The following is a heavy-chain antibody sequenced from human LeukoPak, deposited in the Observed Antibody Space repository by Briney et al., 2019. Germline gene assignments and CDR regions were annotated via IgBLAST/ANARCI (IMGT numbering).Heavy chain of an antibody. CDR2: IYPGDSDA. CDR3: ARLPAYTSGWPPYYFDY. D-gene: IGHD6-19*01. V-gene: IGHV5-51*01. Sequence: GESLKISCKGYGYSFTTYYIGWVRQMPGKGPEWMGMIYPGDSDARYSPSFQGQVTISADKSISTAFLQWSSVGASDTAMYYCARLPAYTSGWPPYYFDYWGQGTLVTVSS. J-gene: IGHJ4*02. CDR1: GYSFTTYY.